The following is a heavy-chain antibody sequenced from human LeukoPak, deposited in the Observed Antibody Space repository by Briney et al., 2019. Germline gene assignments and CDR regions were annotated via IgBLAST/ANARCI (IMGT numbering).Heavy chain of an antibody. V-gene: IGHV4-59*01. Sequence: SETLSLTCTVSGGSISTYYWTRIRQPPGKGLEWIGYIHNSVTNSKPSLKSRVTISVDTSKNQFSLKLSSVTAADTAVYYCARGDGYNYWFDPWGQGTLVTVSS. J-gene: IGHJ5*02. D-gene: IGHD5-24*01. CDR2: IHNSVT. CDR1: GGSISTYY. CDR3: ARGDGYNYWFDP.